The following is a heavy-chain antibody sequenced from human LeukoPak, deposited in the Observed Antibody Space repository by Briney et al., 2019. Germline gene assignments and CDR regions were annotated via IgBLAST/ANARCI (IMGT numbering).Heavy chain of an antibody. V-gene: IGHV3-11*01. Sequence: HPGGSLRLSCAASGFTFSDYYMSWIRQAPGKGLEWVSYISSSGSTIYYADSVKGRFTISRDSAKNSLYLQMNSLRAEDTAVYYCARDPFQEYYYGMDVWGQGTTVTVSS. CDR2: ISSSGSTI. CDR3: ARDPFQEYYYGMDV. CDR1: GFTFSDYY. J-gene: IGHJ6*02.